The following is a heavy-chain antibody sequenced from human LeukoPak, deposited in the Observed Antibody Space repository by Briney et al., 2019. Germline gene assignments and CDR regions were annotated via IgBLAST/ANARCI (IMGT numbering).Heavy chain of an antibody. Sequence: ASVKVSCKASGYTFTTYAINWERQAPGQGLEWMGWINTNTGNPTYAQGFTGRFVFSLDTSVSAAYLQISSLKAEDTAVYYCAREYGGPFDYWGQGTLVTVSS. V-gene: IGHV7-4-1*02. D-gene: IGHD4-23*01. CDR3: AREYGGPFDY. CDR1: GYTFTTYA. CDR2: INTNTGNP. J-gene: IGHJ4*02.